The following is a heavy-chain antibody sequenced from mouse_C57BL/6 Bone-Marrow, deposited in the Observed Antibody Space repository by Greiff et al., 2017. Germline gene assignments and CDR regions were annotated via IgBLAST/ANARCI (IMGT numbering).Heavy chain of an antibody. CDR2: IDPETGGT. D-gene: IGHD1-1*01. CDR1: GYIFTDYE. Sequence: VQLQQSGAELVRPGASVTLSCKASGYIFTDYEMHWVKQTPVHGLEWIGAIDPETGGTAYNQKFKGKAILTADKSSSTAYMELRSLTSEDSAVYYCTDIPYYYGSSQSFYAMDYWGQGTSVTVSS. J-gene: IGHJ4*01. V-gene: IGHV1-15*01. CDR3: TDIPYYYGSSQSFYAMDY.